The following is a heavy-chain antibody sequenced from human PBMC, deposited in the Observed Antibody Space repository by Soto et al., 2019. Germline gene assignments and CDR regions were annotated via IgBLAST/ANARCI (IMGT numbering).Heavy chain of an antibody. J-gene: IGHJ4*02. D-gene: IGHD3-3*01. V-gene: IGHV1-18*01. CDR2: ISAYNGNT. CDR3: ARSGVWAPRDY. Sequence: QVQLVQSGAEVKKPGASVKVSCKASGYTFTSYGISWVRQAPGQGLEWMGWISAYNGNTNYAQKLQGKVTMTTDTSTTTGSMDLGIMRSDDTAVYYCARSGVWAPRDYWGQGTLVTVSS. CDR1: GYTFTSYG.